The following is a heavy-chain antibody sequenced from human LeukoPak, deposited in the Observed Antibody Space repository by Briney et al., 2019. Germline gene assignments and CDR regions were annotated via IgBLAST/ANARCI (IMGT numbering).Heavy chain of an antibody. D-gene: IGHD6-13*01. CDR1: GYTFSGYY. J-gene: IGHJ1*01. CDR3: ARGYPRSTTAAGTYCQH. CDR2: INPNSGGT. Sequence: GASVKVSCKASGYTFSGYYMHWVRQAPGHGLEWMGWINPNSGGTNYAQKFQGRVTMTRDTSISTAYMELSRLRTDDAAVYYCARGYPRSTTAAGTYCQHWGQGTLVTVSS. V-gene: IGHV1-2*02.